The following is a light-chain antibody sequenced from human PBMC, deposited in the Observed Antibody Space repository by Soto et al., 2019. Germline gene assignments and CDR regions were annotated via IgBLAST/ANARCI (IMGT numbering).Light chain of an antibody. CDR1: SSDVGGYNY. V-gene: IGLV2-14*01. Sequence: QSVLTQPASVSGSPGQSITISCTGTSSDVGGYNYVSWYQQHPGKAPKLMIYDVSNRPSGVSNRFSGSKSGNTASLTISGLQAEDEDDYYCSSYTSSTTRSFGXGTKVTVL. J-gene: IGLJ1*01. CDR3: SSYTSSTTRS. CDR2: DVS.